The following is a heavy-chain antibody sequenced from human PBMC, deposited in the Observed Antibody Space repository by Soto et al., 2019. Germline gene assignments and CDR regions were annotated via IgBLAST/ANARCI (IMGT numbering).Heavy chain of an antibody. Sequence: ASVKVSCKASGYSFPTYGFSWVRQAPGQGLECVGWISAHNGDTHYSQKFQGRVTLTTDTSTNTGYMELRSLTSDDTAVYFCATEPSYYYDGSGYYPLGHWGQGTLVTVSS. J-gene: IGHJ4*02. CDR2: ISAHNGDT. V-gene: IGHV1-18*04. CDR1: GYSFPTYG. CDR3: ATEPSYYYDGSGYYPLGH. D-gene: IGHD3-22*01.